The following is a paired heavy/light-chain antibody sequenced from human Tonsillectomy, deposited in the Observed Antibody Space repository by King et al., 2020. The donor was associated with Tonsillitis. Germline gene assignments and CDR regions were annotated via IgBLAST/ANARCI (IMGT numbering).Light chain of an antibody. CDR2: GAS. CDR1: QGISNW. Sequence: DIQMTQSPSSVSASVGDRVTITCRASQGISNWLAWYQQKPGQAPKLLIFGASTLQSGVPSRFSGSGSGTDFTLTISSLQPEDFATYYCQQANSFPVTFGQGTRLEIK. J-gene: IGKJ5*01. V-gene: IGKV1-12*01. CDR3: QQANSFPVT.
Heavy chain of an antibody. V-gene: IGHV4-39*01. Sequence: QLQLQESDPALVKPSETLSLSCTVSGGSISSSGYYWVWIRQPPGKGLEWVGVIYNSGSTYYNPSLKSRVTISVDTSKNQFSLKVRSVTAADTAVYYCTRRDSSSWGDWFDPWGQGALVTVSS. CDR1: GGSISSSGYY. D-gene: IGHD6-6*01. J-gene: IGHJ5*02. CDR3: TRRDSSSWGDWFDP. CDR2: IYNSGST.